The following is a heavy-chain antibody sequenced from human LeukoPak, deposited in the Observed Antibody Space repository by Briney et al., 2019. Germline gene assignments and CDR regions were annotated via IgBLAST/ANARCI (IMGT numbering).Heavy chain of an antibody. D-gene: IGHD2-8*01. CDR3: ALISYCTTVTCYYLDY. Sequence: GASVKVSCKASGGTFSSYAINWVGQAPGQGLEWMGWITTYNGDTNYAQNLQGRVTMTADTSTSTAYMELRSLRSDDTAVYYCALISYCTTVTCYYLDYWGQGTLVTVSS. J-gene: IGHJ4*02. CDR1: GGTFSSYA. V-gene: IGHV1-18*01. CDR2: ITTYNGDT.